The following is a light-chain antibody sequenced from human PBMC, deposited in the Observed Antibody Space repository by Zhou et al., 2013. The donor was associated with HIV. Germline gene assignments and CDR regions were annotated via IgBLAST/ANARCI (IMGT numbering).Light chain of an antibody. CDR1: QAISSW. CDR2: VAS. V-gene: IGKV1D-12*01. Sequence: DIQMTQSPSSVSASLGDRVTITCRASQAISSWLAWYQQRPGKAPKILHYVASNMQSGVPSTFSGSGSGTDFTLTISSLQPEDFATYYCQQANSFPLTFGGGTKVEIK. J-gene: IGKJ4*01. CDR3: QQANSFPLT.